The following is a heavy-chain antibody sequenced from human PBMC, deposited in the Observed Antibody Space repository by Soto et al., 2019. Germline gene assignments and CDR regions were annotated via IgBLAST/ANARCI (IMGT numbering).Heavy chain of an antibody. Sequence: EVQLVESGGGLVQPGGSLRLSCAASGFSITNTWMHWVRQAPGKGLEWVGRVKSKAEGGTADYAAPVKGRFTVSRDDSKNTQYLQMNSLKMEDTAVYYCNSYPDFWGGHTPLWGQGTLVTVSS. D-gene: IGHD3-3*01. J-gene: IGHJ4*02. CDR2: VKSKAEGGTA. CDR1: GFSITNTW. V-gene: IGHV3-15*07. CDR3: NSYPDFWGGHTPL.